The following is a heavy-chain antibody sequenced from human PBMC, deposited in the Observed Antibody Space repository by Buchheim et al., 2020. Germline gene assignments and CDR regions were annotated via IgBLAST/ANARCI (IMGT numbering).Heavy chain of an antibody. V-gene: IGHV3-30*04. CDR1: GFTFSNYA. D-gene: IGHD1-14*01. J-gene: IGHJ6*02. CDR3: AGVPLGATRKGKYGMDV. CDR2: TSSDGSFK. Sequence: QAQLEESGGGVVQPGRSLRLSCVASGFTFSNYAMHWVRQAPGKGLEWVAVTSSDGSFKYYADSVKGRFTISRDNTKKTLYLEMNSLRPEDTAVYYCAGVPLGATRKGKYGMDVWGQGTT.